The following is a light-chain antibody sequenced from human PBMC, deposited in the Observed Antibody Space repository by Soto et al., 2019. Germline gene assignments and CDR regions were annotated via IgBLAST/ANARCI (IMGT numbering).Light chain of an antibody. J-gene: IGLJ1*01. CDR3: CSHAGSYSYV. CDR1: SSDVGGYNY. V-gene: IGLV2-11*01. Sequence: QSVLTQPASVSGSPGQSITISCTGTSSDVGGYNYVSWYQQHPGKAPKLMIYDVSKRPSGVPDRFSGSKSGYTASLTISGLQAEDEADYYCCSHAGSYSYVLGTGTKVTVL. CDR2: DVS.